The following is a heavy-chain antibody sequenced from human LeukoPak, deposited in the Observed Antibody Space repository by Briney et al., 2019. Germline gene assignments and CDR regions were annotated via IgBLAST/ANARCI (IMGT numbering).Heavy chain of an antibody. CDR3: ARSWGGDYALNS. D-gene: IGHD4-17*01. V-gene: IGHV4-30-4*01. CDR2: IYYSENT. Sequence: SQTLSLTCTVSGGSISSGDYYWSWIRQPPGKGLEWIGYIYYSENTYYNPSLKSRVTMSVDTSKNQFPLKLSSVTAADTAVYYCARSWGGDYALNSWGQGTLVTVSS. CDR1: GGSISSGDYY. J-gene: IGHJ4*02.